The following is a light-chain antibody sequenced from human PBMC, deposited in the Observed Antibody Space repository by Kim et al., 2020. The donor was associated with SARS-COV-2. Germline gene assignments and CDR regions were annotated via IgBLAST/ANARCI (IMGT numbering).Light chain of an antibody. J-gene: IGKJ4*01. CDR2: TTS. V-gene: IGKV1-NL1*01. CDR3: QQYSSVPLT. CDR1: QVIGNS. Sequence: ASIGDKVTITCRASQVIGNSLVWYQQKSGQAPNLLVYTTSRLHSGVPSRFSGSGSGTDYTLTISSLQPEDFATYYCQQYSSVPLTFGGGTKVDIK.